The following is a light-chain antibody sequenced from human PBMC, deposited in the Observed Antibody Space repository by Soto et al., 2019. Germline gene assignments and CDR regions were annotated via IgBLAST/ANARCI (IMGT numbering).Light chain of an antibody. V-gene: IGLV2-14*01. J-gene: IGLJ2*01. CDR2: EVS. CDR3: SSYTSSSTPPVV. CDR1: SSDVGGYNY. Sequence: QSVLTQPASVSGSPGQSITISCTGTSSDVGGYNYVSWYQQHPGKAPKLMIYEVSNRPSGVSNRFSGSKSGNTASLTISGLQAEDEAEYYCSSYTSSSTPPVVFGGGTKLTVL.